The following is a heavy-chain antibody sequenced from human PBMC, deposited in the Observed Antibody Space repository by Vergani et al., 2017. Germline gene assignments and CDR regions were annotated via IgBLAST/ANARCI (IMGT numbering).Heavy chain of an antibody. D-gene: IGHD3-10*01. CDR3: ARGNYYGSGTYGDP. J-gene: IGHJ5*02. V-gene: IGHV3-66*02. Sequence: ELQLVESGGGLVKPGGSLRLSCSASGSTFSGNYMTWVRQAPGKGLEWVSHIYSGDETYYADSVKGRVTIATNTSKNTLHLQINNLRVEDTAVYYCARGNYYGSGTYGDPWGEGAVVTVSS. CDR2: IYSGDET. CDR1: GSTFSGNY.